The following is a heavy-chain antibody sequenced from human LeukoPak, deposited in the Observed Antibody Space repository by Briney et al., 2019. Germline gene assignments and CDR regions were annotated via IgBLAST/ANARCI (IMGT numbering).Heavy chain of an antibody. D-gene: IGHD2-15*01. CDR2: IHYSGGIT. CDR3: ARGRGNTVVVVAATRGPFDY. J-gene: IGHJ4*02. V-gene: IGHV4-59*12. Sequence: SETLSLTCTVSGGSLSRYYWSWIRQPPGKGLEWIGYIHYSGGITYYNPSLKSRVTISVDTSKNQFSLKLSSVTAADTAVYYCARGRGNTVVVVAATRGPFDYWGQGTLVTVSS. CDR1: GGSLSRYY.